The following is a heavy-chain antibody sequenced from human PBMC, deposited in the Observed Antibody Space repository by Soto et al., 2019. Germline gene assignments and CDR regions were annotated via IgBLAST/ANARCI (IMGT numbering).Heavy chain of an antibody. CDR3: ARLGVYCSSTSCYPPRYYYGMDV. CDR2: IDPSDSYT. CDR1: GYSFTSYW. D-gene: IGHD2-2*01. Sequence: GESLKISCKGSGYSFTSYWISWVRQMPGKGLEWMGRIDPSDSYTNCSPSFQGHVTISADKSISTAYLQWSSLKASDTAMYYCARLGVYCSSTSCYPPRYYYGMDVWGQGTTVTVSS. J-gene: IGHJ6*02. V-gene: IGHV5-10-1*01.